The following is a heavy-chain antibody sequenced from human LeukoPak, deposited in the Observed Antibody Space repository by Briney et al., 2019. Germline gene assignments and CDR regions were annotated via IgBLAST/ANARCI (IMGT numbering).Heavy chain of an antibody. CDR1: GGSISSYY. CDR2: IYYSGST. D-gene: IGHD3-22*01. CDR3: AREDYYYDSSGYFLAFDY. Sequence: PSETLSLTCTVSGGSISSYYWSWIRQPPGKGLEWIGYIYYSGSTNYNPSLKSRVTISVDTSKNQFSLKLSSVAAADTAVYYCAREDYYYDSSGYFLAFDYWGQGTLVTVSS. V-gene: IGHV4-59*01. J-gene: IGHJ4*02.